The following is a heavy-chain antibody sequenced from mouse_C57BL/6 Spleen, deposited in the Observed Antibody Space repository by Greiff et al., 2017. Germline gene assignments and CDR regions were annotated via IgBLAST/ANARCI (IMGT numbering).Heavy chain of an antibody. CDR2: IYPGNSDT. D-gene: IGHD2-4*01. CDR1: GYTFTSYW. J-gene: IGHJ4*01. Sequence: EVQLQQSGTVLARPGASVKMSCKTSGYTFTSYWMHWVKQRPGQGLEWIGAIYPGNSDTSYNQKFKGKAKRTAVTSASTAYMELSSLTNEDSAVYYCTRRSPRSFYDYDGGYAMDYWGQGTSVTVSS. CDR3: TRRSPRSFYDYDGGYAMDY. V-gene: IGHV1-5*01.